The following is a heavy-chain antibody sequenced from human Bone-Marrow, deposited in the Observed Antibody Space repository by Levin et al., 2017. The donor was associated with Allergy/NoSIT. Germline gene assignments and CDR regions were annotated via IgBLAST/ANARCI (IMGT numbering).Heavy chain of an antibody. CDR3: ARPRRKSSGDDAFDI. J-gene: IGHJ3*02. CDR2: IFNSGST. D-gene: IGHD6-25*01. CDR1: GGSISLYY. Sequence: PGGSLRLSCTVSGGSISLYYWSWIRQPPGKGLEWIGYIFNSGSTNYNPSLKVRGTLSVDRSTNQVSLRLTSVTPADTAVYYCARPRRKSSGDDAFDIWGRGTMVSVSS. V-gene: IGHV4-59*08.